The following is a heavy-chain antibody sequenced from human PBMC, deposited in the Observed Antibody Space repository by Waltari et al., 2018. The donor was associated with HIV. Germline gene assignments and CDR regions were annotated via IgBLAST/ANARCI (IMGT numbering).Heavy chain of an antibody. J-gene: IGHJ2*01. Sequence: DVQLVQSGGGLIPRGGALRLSCVADAFTCTHSEIHSARQVKGRCLEWFSGIVTLADTFYAYSVRGRFTISRDNAKNSLYLQMNALTLEDTAVYYCARGTRPPPHSRDLHWYYDLWGRGVLVTVS. CDR3: ARGTRPPPHSRDLHWYYDL. D-gene: IGHD1-1*01. V-gene: IGHV3-13*01. CDR2: IVTLADT. CDR1: AFTCTHSE.